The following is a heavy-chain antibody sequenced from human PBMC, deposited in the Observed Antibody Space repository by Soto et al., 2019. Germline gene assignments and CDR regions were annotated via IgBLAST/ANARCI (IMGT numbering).Heavy chain of an antibody. J-gene: IGHJ6*02. CDR2: MNPNSANT. CDR1: GYTFTSYD. Sequence: QVQLVQSGAEVKKPGASVKVSCKASGYTFTSYDINWVRQATGQGLEWMGWMNPNSANTGYAQKFQGRVTMTRNTSISTAYMELSSLSSQPTAVYYSASDVVRAMDVWRQGTTVTVSS. CDR3: ASDVVRAMDV. D-gene: IGHD2-15*01. V-gene: IGHV1-8*01.